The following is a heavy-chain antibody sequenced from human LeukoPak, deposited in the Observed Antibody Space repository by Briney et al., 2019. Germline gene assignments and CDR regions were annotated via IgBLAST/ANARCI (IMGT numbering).Heavy chain of an antibody. D-gene: IGHD6-6*01. CDR1: GYRFAGYY. CDR3: VRGSSRPGDWFDP. CDR2: INPNYGGT. J-gene: IGHJ5*02. Sequence: ASVKVSCKASGYRFAGYYIHWVRQSPGQGLEWMGWINPNYGGTNYAQKFQGRVTMTRETSISTAYMELRGLKFDDTALYYCVRGSSRPGDWFDPWGQGTLVTVSS. V-gene: IGHV1-2*02.